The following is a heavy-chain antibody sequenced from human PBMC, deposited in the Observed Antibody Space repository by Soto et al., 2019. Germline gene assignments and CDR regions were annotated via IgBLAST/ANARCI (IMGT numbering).Heavy chain of an antibody. CDR1: GYTFLGYG. CDR2: ISAYNANT. CDR3: ARVFRWSSSSWGFDY. J-gene: IGHJ4*02. D-gene: IGHD6-6*01. Sequence: QVQLVQSGAEVKKPGASVKVSCKASGYTFLGYGITWVRQAPGQGLEWMGWISAYNANTNYGQKFQDRVSMTTDTSSNTAYLEVRSLRSDDTAFYFCARVFRWSSSSWGFDYWGQGTLVTVSS. V-gene: IGHV1-18*01.